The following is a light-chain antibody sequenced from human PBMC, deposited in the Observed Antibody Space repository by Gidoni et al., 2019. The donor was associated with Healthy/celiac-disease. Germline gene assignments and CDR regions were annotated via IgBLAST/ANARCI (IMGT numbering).Light chain of an antibody. V-gene: IGLV2-8*01. CDR1: SSDVGTYNY. CDR3: SSYAGSNNVVV. Sequence: QSALTQPPSASGSPGQSVTIPCTGTSSDVGTYNYVSWYQQHPGKAPKLMIYEVSKRPSGVPDRFSGSKSGNTASLTVSGLQAEDEADYYCSSYAGSNNVVVFGGGTKLTVL. J-gene: IGLJ2*01. CDR2: EVS.